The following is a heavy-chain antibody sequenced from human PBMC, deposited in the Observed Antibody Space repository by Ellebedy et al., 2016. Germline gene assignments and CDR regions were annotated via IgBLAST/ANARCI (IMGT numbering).Heavy chain of an antibody. J-gene: IGHJ5*01. Sequence: SETLSLXXVVSGGSITSSTYFWGWIRQSPGKGLEWIGSMSYRGSSYYKSSLKSRVTISIDTSKKQFSLKLSSVTAADTAVYYCARSRFVFTGRVDNWFDSWGQGTLVTVSS. D-gene: IGHD2-15*01. CDR2: MSYRGSS. V-gene: IGHV4-39*07. CDR3: ARSRFVFTGRVDNWFDS. CDR1: GGSITSSTYF.